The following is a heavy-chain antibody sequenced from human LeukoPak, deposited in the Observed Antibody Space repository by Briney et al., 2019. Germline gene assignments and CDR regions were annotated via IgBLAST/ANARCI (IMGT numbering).Heavy chain of an antibody. D-gene: IGHD1-26*01. V-gene: IGHV4-34*01. J-gene: IGHJ4*02. CDR2: INHSGST. Sequence: SSETLSLTCAVYGGSFSGYYWSWIRQPPGKGLEWIGEINHSGSTNYNPSLKSRVTISVDTSKNQFSLKLSSVTAADTAVYYCARSGVEWVEWELYFDYWGQGTLVTVSS. CDR1: GGSFSGYY. CDR3: ARSGVEWVEWELYFDY.